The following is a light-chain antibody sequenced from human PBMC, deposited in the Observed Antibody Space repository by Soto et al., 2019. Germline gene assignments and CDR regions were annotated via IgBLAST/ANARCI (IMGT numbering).Light chain of an antibody. V-gene: IGKV1-5*03. CDR2: RAS. CDR3: QQDHHYPYS. Sequence: DIQMSQSPSTLSPSVGDRVTISCRASQSISNWLAWYQHKPGEAPELLIYRASNLQSGVPSRFSGSESGTEFDLAIRSLQTGAFPTYYVQQDHHYPYSFGPGTKLEI. CDR1: QSISNW. J-gene: IGKJ2*01.